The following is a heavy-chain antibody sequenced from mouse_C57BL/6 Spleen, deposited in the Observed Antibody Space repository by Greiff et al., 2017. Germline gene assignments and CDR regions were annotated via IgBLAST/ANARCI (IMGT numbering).Heavy chain of an antibody. V-gene: IGHV1-74*01. D-gene: IGHD1-1*01. CDR1: GYTFTSYW. CDR3: TISYYGSSSDARDY. CDR2: IHPSDSDT. Sequence: QVQLQQPGAELVKPGASVKVSCKASGYTFTSYWMHWVKQRPGQGLEWIGRIHPSDSDTNYNQKFKGKATLTVAKSSSTAYMQRSSLTSENSAVDCCTISYYGSSSDARDYWGQGTSVTVSS. J-gene: IGHJ4*01.